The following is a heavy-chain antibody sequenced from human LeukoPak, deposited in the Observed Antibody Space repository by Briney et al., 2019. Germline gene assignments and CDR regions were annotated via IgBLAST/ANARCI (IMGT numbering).Heavy chain of an antibody. CDR2: LSASGGTT. J-gene: IGHJ4*02. CDR3: AKDGYYYGSGNYAYFES. Sequence: PGGSLRLSCAASGFTFGNYAMSWVRQAPGKGLEWVSGLSASGGTTFYADSVKGRFTISRDNSNTLHLQMNSLRAEDTALYYCAKDGYYYGSGNYAYFESWGQGTLVTVSS. V-gene: IGHV3-23*01. CDR1: GFTFGNYA. D-gene: IGHD3-10*01.